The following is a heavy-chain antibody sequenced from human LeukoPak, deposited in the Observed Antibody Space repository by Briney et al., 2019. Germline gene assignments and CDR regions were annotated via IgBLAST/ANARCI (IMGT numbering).Heavy chain of an antibody. Sequence: GRSLRLSCAASGFTLSSYAMHWVRQAPGKGLEWVAVISYDGSNKYYADSVKGRFTISRDNSKNTLYLQMNSLRAEDTAVYYCARGDYDILTGYPIPLDYWGQGTLVTVSS. J-gene: IGHJ4*02. V-gene: IGHV3-30*04. CDR3: ARGDYDILTGYPIPLDY. CDR2: ISYDGSNK. CDR1: GFTLSSYA. D-gene: IGHD3-9*01.